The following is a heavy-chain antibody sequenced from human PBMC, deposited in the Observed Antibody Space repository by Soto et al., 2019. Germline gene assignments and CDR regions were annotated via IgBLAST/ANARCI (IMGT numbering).Heavy chain of an antibody. CDR3: ARSFGYYYDSSGHYFTDY. J-gene: IGHJ4*02. CDR2: IYYSGST. Sequence: PSETLSLTCTVSGGSISSGGYYWSWIRQHPGKGLEWIGYIYYSGSTYYNPSLKSRVTISVDTSKNQFSLKLSSVTAADTAVYYCARSFGYYYDSSGHYFTDYWGQGTLVTVSS. CDR1: GGSISSGGYY. D-gene: IGHD3-22*01. V-gene: IGHV4-31*03.